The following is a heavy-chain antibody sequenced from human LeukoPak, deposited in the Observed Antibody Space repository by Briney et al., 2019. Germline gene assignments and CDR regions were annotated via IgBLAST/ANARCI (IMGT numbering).Heavy chain of an antibody. J-gene: IGHJ4*02. CDR2: VDHSGGT. Sequence: SETLSLTCTVSGYSLSSGYYWGWIRQPPGKGLEWIGSVDHSGGTYYNSSLKSRVTISLDTSKNHFSLRLSSVTAADTAVYYCARDREVGATGYYFDYWGQGTLVTVSS. CDR3: ARDREVGATGYYFDY. D-gene: IGHD1-26*01. CDR1: GYSLSSGYY. V-gene: IGHV4-38-2*02.